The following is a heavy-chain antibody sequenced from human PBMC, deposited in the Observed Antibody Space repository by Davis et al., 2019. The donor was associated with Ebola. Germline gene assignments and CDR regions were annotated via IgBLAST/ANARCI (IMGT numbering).Heavy chain of an antibody. CDR1: GFTFNIYG. Sequence: GESLKISCAASGFTFNIYGMHWVRQAPGKGLEWVAVTWSDGSSKFYTDSVKGRFTISRDNSKNTLFLQMNSLRAKDTAVYYCARGHATSLYGMDVWGQGTTVTVSS. J-gene: IGHJ6*02. V-gene: IGHV3-33*01. CDR2: TWSDGSSK. CDR3: ARGHATSLYGMDV.